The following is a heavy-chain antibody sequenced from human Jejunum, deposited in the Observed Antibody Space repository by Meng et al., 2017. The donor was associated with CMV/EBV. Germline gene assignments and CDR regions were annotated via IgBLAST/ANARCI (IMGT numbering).Heavy chain of an antibody. CDR2: IGPTGRDT. Sequence: FSSYAMHWVRQAPGKGLEWVSSIGPTGRDTFYTDSVKGRFTISRDNSQNLFYLPLPLLFPSSPSLSSFSPSLIVSCSITPFSLSSWGPGTLVTVSS. CDR1: FSSYA. CDR3: SPSLIVSCSITPFSLSS. D-gene: IGHD2-2*01. J-gene: IGHJ5*02. V-gene: IGHV3-23*01.